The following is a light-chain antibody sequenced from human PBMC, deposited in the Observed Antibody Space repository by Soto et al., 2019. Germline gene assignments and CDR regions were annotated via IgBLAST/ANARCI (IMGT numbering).Light chain of an antibody. CDR3: QQYNNWPPYS. CDR1: QSVGSN. J-gene: IGKJ2*03. Sequence: EIVMTQSPATLSVSPGERATLSCRASQSVGSNLAWYQQKPGQAPRLLIYGASSRTTGIPDRFSGGGSGTEFTLTISSLQSEDFAVYYCQQYNNWPPYSFGQGTKVDNK. CDR2: GAS. V-gene: IGKV3D-15*01.